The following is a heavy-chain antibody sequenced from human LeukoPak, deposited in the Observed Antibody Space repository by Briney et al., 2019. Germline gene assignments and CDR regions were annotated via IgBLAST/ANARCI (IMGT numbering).Heavy chain of an antibody. V-gene: IGHV4-38-2*02. Sequence: SETLSLTCTVSGYSFSSGYYWGWIRQPPGKGLEWTGSIYHSGSTYYNPSLKSRVTMPVDTSKNQFSLKLSSVTAADTAVYYCARLRGYSYGSHFDPWGQGTLVTVSS. CDR3: ARLRGYSYGSHFDP. D-gene: IGHD5-18*01. CDR2: IYHSGST. J-gene: IGHJ5*02. CDR1: GYSFSSGYY.